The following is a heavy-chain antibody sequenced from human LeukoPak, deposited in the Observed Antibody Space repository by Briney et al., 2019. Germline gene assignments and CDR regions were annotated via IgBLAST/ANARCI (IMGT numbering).Heavy chain of an antibody. CDR2: TYYRSKWYN. Sequence: SQTLSLTCAISGDSFSSNSAAWNWIRQSPSRGLEWLGRTYYRSKWYNDYAVSVKSRITINPDTSKNQFSLQLNSVTPEDTAVYYCAKTPEDPSSGWYMFDYWGQGTLVTVSS. CDR1: GDSFSSNSAA. CDR3: AKTPEDPSSGWYMFDY. D-gene: IGHD6-19*01. V-gene: IGHV6-1*01. J-gene: IGHJ4*02.